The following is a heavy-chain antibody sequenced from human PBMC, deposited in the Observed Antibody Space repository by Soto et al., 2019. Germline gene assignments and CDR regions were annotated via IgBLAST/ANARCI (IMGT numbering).Heavy chain of an antibody. CDR3: AMATYCSGGSCEVTSLDY. V-gene: IGHV1-2*04. CDR2: INPKSGAT. CDR1: GSTFNDYF. J-gene: IGHJ4*02. Sequence: QVQVVQSGAEVKKPGASVKVSCKASGSTFNDYFIHWVRQAPGQVLEWMGWINPKSGATKYEQKFKGWVVMTRDTFISTVYLELSRLTSDATAVYFCAMATYCSGGSCEVTSLDYWGLGTLVTVSS. D-gene: IGHD2-15*01.